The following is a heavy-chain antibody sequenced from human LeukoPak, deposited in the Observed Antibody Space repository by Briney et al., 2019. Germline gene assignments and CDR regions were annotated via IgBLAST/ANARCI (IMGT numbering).Heavy chain of an antibody. CDR2: IKSKTDGGTT. D-gene: IGHD3-16*02. CDR3: TIEPVWGSYRYHFSFDY. V-gene: IGHV3-15*07. J-gene: IGHJ4*02. CDR1: GFTFSNAW. Sequence: AGSLRLSCPSSGFTFSNAWMNWVRQVQGQGLELVGRIKSKTDGGTTDYAALVKRRLTTSRDDSKTTLYLQMKSMKTEDTAVYYCTIEPVWGSYRYHFSFDYWGQGTLVTVSS.